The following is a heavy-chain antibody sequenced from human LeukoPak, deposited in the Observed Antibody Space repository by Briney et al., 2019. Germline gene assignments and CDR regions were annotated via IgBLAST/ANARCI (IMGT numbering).Heavy chain of an antibody. Sequence: ASAKVSCKASGYTFTGYYMHWVRQAPGQGLEWMGWINPNSGGTNYAQKFQGWVTMTRDTSISTAYMELSRLRSDDTAVYYCARDLGAVAGLDYWGQGTLVTVSS. D-gene: IGHD6-19*01. CDR2: INPNSGGT. V-gene: IGHV1-2*04. CDR1: GYTFTGYY. CDR3: ARDLGAVAGLDY. J-gene: IGHJ4*02.